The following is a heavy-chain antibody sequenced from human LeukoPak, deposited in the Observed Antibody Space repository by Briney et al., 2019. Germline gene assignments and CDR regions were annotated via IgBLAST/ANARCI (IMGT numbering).Heavy chain of an antibody. V-gene: IGHV1-2*02. D-gene: IGHD2-2*01. CDR3: VRQPSFDAIDI. J-gene: IGHJ3*02. CDR1: GYTFTSYY. CDR2: INPNNGGP. Sequence: GASVKVSCKASGYTFTSYYLHWVRQAPGQGPEWMGWINPNNGGPNYAQEFQGRVTMTRDTSISTAYMELSRLRSDDTAVYYFVRQPSFDAIDIWGQGTMVTVSS.